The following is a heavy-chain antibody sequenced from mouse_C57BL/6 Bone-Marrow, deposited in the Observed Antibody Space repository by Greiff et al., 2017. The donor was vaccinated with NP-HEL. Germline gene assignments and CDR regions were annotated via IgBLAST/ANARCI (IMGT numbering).Heavy chain of an antibody. V-gene: IGHV5-2*03. D-gene: IGHD4-1*02. CDR1: EYEFPSHD. CDR3: ASATGTGYFDV. J-gene: IGHJ1*03. Sequence: EVKVEESGGGLVQPGESLKLSCESNEYEFPSHDMSWVRKTPEKRLELVAAINSDGGSTYYPDTMERRFIISRDNTKKTLYLQMSSLRSEDTALYYCASATGTGYFDVWGTGTTVTVSS. CDR2: INSDGGST.